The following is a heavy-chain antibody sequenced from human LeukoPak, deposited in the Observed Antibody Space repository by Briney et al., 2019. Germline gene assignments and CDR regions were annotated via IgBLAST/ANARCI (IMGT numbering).Heavy chain of an antibody. CDR1: GFTFNDDY. V-gene: IGHV3-11*01. J-gene: IGHJ6*02. CDR3: AAGYGGDAETYYYYGMDV. D-gene: IGHD4-23*01. Sequence: GGSLRLSCAASGFTFNDDYMSWIRQAPGKGLEWVSYVSSSGNTRYYADSVKGRFTISRDNAKNSLYLQMSSLRAEDTAVYYCAAGYGGDAETYYYYGMDVWGQGTTVTVSS. CDR2: VSSSGNTR.